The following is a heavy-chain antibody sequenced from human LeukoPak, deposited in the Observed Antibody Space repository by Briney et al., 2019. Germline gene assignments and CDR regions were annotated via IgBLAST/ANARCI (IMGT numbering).Heavy chain of an antibody. CDR3: AREGVYDPIWFGELNNFDY. J-gene: IGHJ4*02. V-gene: IGHV3-48*04. Sequence: GGSLRLSCAASGFTFSSYSMNWVRQAPGKGLEWVSYISSSGSTIYYADSVKGRFTISRDNAKNSLYLQMNSLRAEDTAVYYCAREGVYDPIWFGELNNFDYWGQGTLVTVSS. CDR2: ISSSGSTI. CDR1: GFTFSSYS. D-gene: IGHD3-10*01.